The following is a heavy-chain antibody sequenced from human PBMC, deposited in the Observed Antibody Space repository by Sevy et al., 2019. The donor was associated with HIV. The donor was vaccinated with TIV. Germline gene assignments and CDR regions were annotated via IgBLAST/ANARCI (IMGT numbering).Heavy chain of an antibody. CDR3: ARGGALTYYDTTGFQNCFDS. Sequence: SETLSLTCAISGGSISGHYWGWIRQPPGKGLEWIAYIYDSGSSNYNPSLSGRVTISVDTSKNQLSLRLSSVTAAETAVYYCARGGALTYYDTTGFQNCFDSWGPGTLVTVSS. D-gene: IGHD3-22*01. CDR2: IYDSGSS. CDR1: GGSISGHY. J-gene: IGHJ4*02. V-gene: IGHV4-59*11.